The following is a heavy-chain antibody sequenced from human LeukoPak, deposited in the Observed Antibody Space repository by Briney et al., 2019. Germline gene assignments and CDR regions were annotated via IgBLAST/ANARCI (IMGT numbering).Heavy chain of an antibody. V-gene: IGHV4-39*07. CDR2: IYYSGST. CDR3: ARDVRYWGGNWFDP. J-gene: IGHJ5*02. D-gene: IGHD3-10*01. Sequence: SETLSLTCTVSGGSISSSSYYWGWISQPPGKGLEWIGSIYYSGSTYYNPSLKSRVTISVDTSKNQFSLKLSSVTAADTAVYYCARDVRYWGGNWFDPWGQGTLVTVSS. CDR1: GGSISSSSYY.